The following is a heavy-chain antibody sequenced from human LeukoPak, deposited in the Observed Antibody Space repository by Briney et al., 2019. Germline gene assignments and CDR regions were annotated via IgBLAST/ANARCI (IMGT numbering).Heavy chain of an antibody. CDR2: IRYDGSNK. CDR3: AKDEDGVLLWFGEFSPFDY. CDR1: GFTFSSYG. J-gene: IGHJ4*02. Sequence: GGSLRLSCAASGFTFSSYGMHWVRQAPGKGLEGVAFIRYDGSNKYYADSVKGRFTISRDNSKNTLYLQMNSLRAEDTAVYYCAKDEDGVLLWFGEFSPFDYWGQGTLVTVSS. D-gene: IGHD3-10*01. V-gene: IGHV3-30*02.